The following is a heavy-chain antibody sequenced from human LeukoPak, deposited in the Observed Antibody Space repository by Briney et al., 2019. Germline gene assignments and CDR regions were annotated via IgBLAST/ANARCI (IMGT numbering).Heavy chain of an antibody. D-gene: IGHD4-23*01. CDR1: TFTFSSYT. Sequence: PGGSLRFSCAASTFTFSSYTMNWVRQAPGTGLEWVSSISSSGSYIYYADSLKGRFTVSRDNARKSLYLQMNNLRAEDTAVYYCVRDLDLGGYSTFEYWGQGTLVTVSS. J-gene: IGHJ4*02. CDR3: VRDLDLGGYSTFEY. CDR2: ISSSGSYI. V-gene: IGHV3-21*01.